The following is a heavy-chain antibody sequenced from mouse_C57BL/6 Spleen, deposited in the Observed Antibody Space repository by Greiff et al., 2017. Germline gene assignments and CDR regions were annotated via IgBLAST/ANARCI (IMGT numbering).Heavy chain of an antibody. Sequence: QVQLKESGAELVKPGASVKISCKASGYAFSSYWMNWVKQRPGKGLEWIGQIYPGDGDTNYNGKFKGKATLTADKSSSTAYMQLSSLTSEDSAVYFCARSTVVVFDYWGQGTTLTVSS. D-gene: IGHD1-1*01. CDR3: ARSTVVVFDY. CDR2: IYPGDGDT. V-gene: IGHV1-80*01. CDR1: GYAFSSYW. J-gene: IGHJ2*01.